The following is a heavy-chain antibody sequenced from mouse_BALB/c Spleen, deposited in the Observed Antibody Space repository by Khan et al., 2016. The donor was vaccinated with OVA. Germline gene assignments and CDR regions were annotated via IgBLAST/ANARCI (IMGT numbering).Heavy chain of an antibody. V-gene: IGHV2-6-1*01. Sequence: QVQLKQSGPGLAAPSQSLSITCTISGFSLTNYGVHWVRQPPGKGLEWLAVIWSDGSTTYNSALKSRLTITKDNSQSQAFLNMNSLQTDDTAIYFCARQPDDHYNIMDYWGQGTSVTVSS. J-gene: IGHJ4*01. CDR3: ARQPDDHYNIMDY. CDR2: IWSDGST. CDR1: GFSLTNYG.